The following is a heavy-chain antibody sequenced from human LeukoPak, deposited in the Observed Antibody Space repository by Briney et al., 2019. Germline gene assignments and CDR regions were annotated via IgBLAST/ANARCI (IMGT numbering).Heavy chain of an antibody. J-gene: IGHJ4*02. D-gene: IGHD3-10*01. CDR2: IRSSGGTI. Sequence: PGGSLRLSCAASGFTFGSYSMHWVRQAPGKGLEWISYIRSSGGTIYYADSVKGRFTISRDNAENSLYLQMNRLRDEDTAVYYCARDESGSGSYSIFWGQGTLVTVSS. V-gene: IGHV3-48*02. CDR3: ARDESGSGSYSIF. CDR1: GFTFGSYS.